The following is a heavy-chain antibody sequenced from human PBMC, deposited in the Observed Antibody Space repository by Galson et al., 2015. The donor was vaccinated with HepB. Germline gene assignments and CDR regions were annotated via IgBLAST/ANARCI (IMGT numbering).Heavy chain of an antibody. CDR3: ARGIAAAGHALDI. CDR2: TYYRSNWYK. D-gene: IGHD6-13*01. V-gene: IGHV6-1*01. Sequence: CAISGDSVSSTSAVWSWIRRSPSRGLEWLGRTYYRSNWYKDDAVSVKGRITINPDTSKNQLSLHLNSVTPDDTAVYYCARGIAAAGHALDIWGQGTMVTVSS. J-gene: IGHJ3*02. CDR1: GDSVSSTSAV.